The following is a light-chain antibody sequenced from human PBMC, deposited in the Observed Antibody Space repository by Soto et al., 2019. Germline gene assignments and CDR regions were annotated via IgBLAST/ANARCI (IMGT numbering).Light chain of an antibody. J-gene: IGLJ1*01. V-gene: IGLV1-44*01. CDR3: AAWDDSLNRYV. Sequence: QSVLTQPPSASGTPGQMVTISCSGSSSNIGSNTVNWYQQLPGTAPKLLIYANNERPSGVPDRFSGSKSGTSASLAISGLRSEDEADFYCAAWDDSLNRYVFGTGTKVTVL. CDR1: SSNIGSNT. CDR2: ANN.